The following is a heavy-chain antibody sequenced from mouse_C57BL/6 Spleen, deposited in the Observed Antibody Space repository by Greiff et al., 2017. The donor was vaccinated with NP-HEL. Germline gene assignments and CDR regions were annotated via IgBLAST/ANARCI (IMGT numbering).Heavy chain of an antibody. CDR2: IHPNSGST. D-gene: IGHD1-1*01. CDR1: GYTFTSYW. V-gene: IGHV1-64*01. CDR3: ARDSYGSGPGY. J-gene: IGHJ2*01. Sequence: QVQLQQPGAELVKPGASVKLSCKASGYTFTSYWMHWVKQRPGQGLEWIGMIHPNSGSTNYNEKFKSKATLTVDKSSSTAYMQLSSLTSEDSAVYYCARDSYGSGPGYWGQGTTLTVSS.